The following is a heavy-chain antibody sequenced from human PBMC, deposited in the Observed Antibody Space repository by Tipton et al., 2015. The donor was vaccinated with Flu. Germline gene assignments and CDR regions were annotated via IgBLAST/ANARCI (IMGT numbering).Heavy chain of an antibody. CDR2: INHSGST. CDR1: GGSFSGYY. Sequence: TLSLTCAVYGGSFSGYYWSWIRQPPGKGLEWIGEINHSGSTNYNPPLKSRVTISVDTSKNQFSLKLSSVTAADTAVYYCARRFWSVVVPAAIPLDYWGQGTLVTVSS. D-gene: IGHD2-2*02. V-gene: IGHV4-34*01. J-gene: IGHJ4*02. CDR3: ARRFWSVVVPAAIPLDY.